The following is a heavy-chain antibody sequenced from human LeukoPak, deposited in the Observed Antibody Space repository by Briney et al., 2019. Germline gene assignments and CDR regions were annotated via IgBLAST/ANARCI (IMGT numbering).Heavy chain of an antibody. J-gene: IGHJ5*02. CDR3: ARDSTEAAAGPNWFDP. D-gene: IGHD6-13*01. V-gene: IGHV1-18*01. CDR2: ISAYNGNT. CDR1: GYTFTSYG. Sequence: GASVKVSCKASGYTFTSYGISWVRQAPGQGLEWMGWISAYNGNTNYAQKLQGRVTMTTDTSTSTAYMELRSLRSDDTAAYYCARDSTEAAAGPNWFDPWGQGTLVTVSS.